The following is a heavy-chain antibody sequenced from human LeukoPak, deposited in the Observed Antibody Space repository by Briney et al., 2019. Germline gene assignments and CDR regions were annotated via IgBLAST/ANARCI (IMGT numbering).Heavy chain of an antibody. CDR2: ISYDGSNK. V-gene: IGHV3-30*18. J-gene: IGHJ4*02. CDR1: GFSFSNYG. Sequence: GGSLRLSCAASGFSFSNYGIHWVRQAPGTGLEWVAVISYDGSNKYYADSVKGRFTISRDNSKNTLYLQMNSLRAEDTAVYYCAKEYPYYIDYWGQGTLVTVSS. D-gene: IGHD2-2*01. CDR3: AKEYPYYIDY.